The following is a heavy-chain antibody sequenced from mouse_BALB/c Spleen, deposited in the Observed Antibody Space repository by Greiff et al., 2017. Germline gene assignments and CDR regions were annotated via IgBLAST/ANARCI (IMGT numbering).Heavy chain of an antibody. V-gene: IGHV5-12-2*01. CDR3: ARQEGGYYVWFAY. D-gene: IGHD2-3*01. CDR1: GFTFSSYT. J-gene: IGHJ3*01. CDR2: ISNGGGST. Sequence: EVQVVESGGGLVQPGGSLKLSCAASGFTFSSYTMSWVRQTPEKRLEWVAYISNGGGSTYYPDTVKGRFTISRDNAKNTLYLQMSSLKSEDTAMYYCARQEGGYYVWFAYWGQGTLVTVSA.